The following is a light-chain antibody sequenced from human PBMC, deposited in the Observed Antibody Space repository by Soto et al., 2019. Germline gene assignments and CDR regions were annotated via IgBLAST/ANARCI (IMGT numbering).Light chain of an antibody. Sequence: EIVMTQSPATLSVSPGERATLSCMASHSVSTNLAWYQQKPGQAPRLLIYAASLRATGTPARFSGSGSGTEFTVTISSMQSEDFAVYYCEQYDERSPFLSFGGGTKVESK. CDR2: AAS. CDR1: HSVSTN. CDR3: EQYDERSPFLS. V-gene: IGKV3-15*01. J-gene: IGKJ4*01.